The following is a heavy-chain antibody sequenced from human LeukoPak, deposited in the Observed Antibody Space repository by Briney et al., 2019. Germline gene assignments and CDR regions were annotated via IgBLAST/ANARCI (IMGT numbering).Heavy chain of an antibody. D-gene: IGHD3-9*01. Sequence: ASVKVSCKASGYTFTSYYMHWVRQAPGQGLGGLGIINPSGGSTSYAQKFQGRVTMTRDTSTSTVYMELSSLRSEDTAVYYCARGDILTGYYYDYWGQGTLVTVSS. V-gene: IGHV1-46*01. J-gene: IGHJ4*02. CDR2: INPSGGST. CDR1: GYTFTSYY. CDR3: ARGDILTGYYYDY.